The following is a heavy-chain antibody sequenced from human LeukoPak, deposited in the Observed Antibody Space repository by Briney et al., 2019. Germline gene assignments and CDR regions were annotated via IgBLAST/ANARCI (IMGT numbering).Heavy chain of an antibody. V-gene: IGHV3-21*01. CDR2: ISSSSSYI. CDR3: ARESQNWGSSDY. J-gene: IGHJ4*02. Sequence: GGSLGLSCAASGFTFSSYSMNWVRQAPGKGLEWVSSISSSSSYIYYADSVKGRFTISRDNAKNSLYLQMNSLRAEDTAVYYCARESQNWGSSDYWGQGTLVTVSS. CDR1: GFTFSSYS. D-gene: IGHD7-27*01.